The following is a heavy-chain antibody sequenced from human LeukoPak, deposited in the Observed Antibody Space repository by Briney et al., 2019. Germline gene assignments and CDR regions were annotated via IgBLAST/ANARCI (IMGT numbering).Heavy chain of an antibody. CDR1: GGSISSGSYY. Sequence: SQTLSLTCTVSGGSISSGSYYWSWIRQPAGKGLEWIGRIYTSGSTNYNPSLKSRVTISVDTSKNQFSLKLSSVTAADTAVYYCARADRGYDGYNFRWAFHIWGQGTMVTVSS. CDR2: IYTSGST. J-gene: IGHJ3*02. D-gene: IGHD5-24*01. V-gene: IGHV4-61*02. CDR3: ARADRGYDGYNFRWAFHI.